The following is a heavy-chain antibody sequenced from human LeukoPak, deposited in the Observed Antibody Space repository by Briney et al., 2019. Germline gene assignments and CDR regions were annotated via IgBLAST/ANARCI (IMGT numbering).Heavy chain of an antibody. D-gene: IGHD3-10*01. J-gene: IGHJ4*02. Sequence: GGSLRLSCAASGFTSSNYGMHWVRQAPGKGLERVAVIWYDGSNKYYADSVKGRFTISRDNSKNTLYLQMNSLRDDDTAVYHCARGYGSGSYPIDYWGQGTLVTVSS. CDR3: ARGYGSGSYPIDY. V-gene: IGHV3-33*01. CDR1: GFTSSNYG. CDR2: IWYDGSNK.